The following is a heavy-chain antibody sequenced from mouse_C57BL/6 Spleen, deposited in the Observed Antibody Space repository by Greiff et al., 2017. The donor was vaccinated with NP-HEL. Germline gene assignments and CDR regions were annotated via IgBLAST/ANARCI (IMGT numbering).Heavy chain of an antibody. CDR2: IYPGDGDT. V-gene: IGHV1-80*01. CDR1: GYAFRSYW. Sequence: VQLQQSGAELVKPGASVKISCKASGYAFRSYWMNWVKQRPGKGLEWIGQIYPGDGDTNYNGKFTGKATLTAAKSSSTAYMQLSSLTSEDSAVYFCARKAQAYYFDYWGQGTTLTVSS. CDR3: ARKAQAYYFDY. J-gene: IGHJ2*01. D-gene: IGHD3-2*02.